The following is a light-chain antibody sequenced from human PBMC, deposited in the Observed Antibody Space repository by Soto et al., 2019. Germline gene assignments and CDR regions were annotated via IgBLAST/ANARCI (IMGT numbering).Light chain of an antibody. CDR1: QSISSY. CDR3: QQSYSTTPT. V-gene: IGKV1-39*01. CDR2: AAS. Sequence: DIQMTQSPSSLSASVGDRVTITCRASQSISSYLNWYQQKPGKAPKLLIYAASSLQSGVPSRFSSSESGTDFTIPISSLQPEDFATNYSQQSYSTTPTFGQGTKVEIK. J-gene: IGKJ1*01.